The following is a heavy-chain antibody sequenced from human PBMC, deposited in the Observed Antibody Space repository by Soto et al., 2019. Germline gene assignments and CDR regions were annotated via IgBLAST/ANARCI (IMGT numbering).Heavy chain of an antibody. CDR2: INHSGST. CDR3: ARGWNMTTVQPNSLSFDY. Sequence: SETLSLTCAVYGGSFSGYYWSWIRQPPGKGLEWIGEINHSGSTNYNPSPKSRVTISVDTSKNQFSLKLSSVTAADTAVYYCARGWNMTTVQPNSLSFDYWGQGTLVTVSS. CDR1: GGSFSGYY. J-gene: IGHJ4*02. V-gene: IGHV4-34*01. D-gene: IGHD4-17*01.